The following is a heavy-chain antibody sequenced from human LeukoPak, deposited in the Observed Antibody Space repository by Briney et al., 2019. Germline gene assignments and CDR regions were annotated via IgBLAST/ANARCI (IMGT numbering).Heavy chain of an antibody. Sequence: SETLSLTCAVSGGSISSSNWWSWVRQPPGKGLEWIGEIYHSGSTNYNPSLKSRVTMSVDKSKNQFSLKLSSVTAADTAVYYCARGGYSGSRLRRYNWFDPWGQGTLVTVSS. V-gene: IGHV4-4*02. CDR1: GGSISSSNW. CDR2: IYHSGST. D-gene: IGHD1-26*01. CDR3: ARGGYSGSRLRRYNWFDP. J-gene: IGHJ5*02.